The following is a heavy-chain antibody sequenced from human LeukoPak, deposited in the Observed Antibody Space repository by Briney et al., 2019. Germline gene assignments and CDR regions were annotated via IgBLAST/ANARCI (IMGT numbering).Heavy chain of an antibody. CDR2: INPNSGGT. CDR1: GYTFTGYY. Sequence: GASVKVSCKASGYTFTGYYMHWVRQAPGQGLEWMGWINPNSGGTNYAQKFQGRVTMTRDTSISTAYMELSRLRSDDTAVYYCASTPPMVTTSYYYYMDVWGKGTTVTVSS. D-gene: IGHD4-17*01. V-gene: IGHV1-2*02. CDR3: ASTPPMVTTSYYYYMDV. J-gene: IGHJ6*03.